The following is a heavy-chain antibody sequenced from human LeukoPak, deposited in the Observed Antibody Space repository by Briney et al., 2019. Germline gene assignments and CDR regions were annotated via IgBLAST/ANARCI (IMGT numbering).Heavy chain of an antibody. CDR3: ARDDGVEVVGATTPPGGY. J-gene: IGHJ4*02. D-gene: IGHD1-26*01. V-gene: IGHV3-21*01. Sequence: GGSLRLSCAASGFTFSSYSMNWVRQAPGKGLEWVPSISSSSSYVYYADSVKGRFTISRDNAKNSLYLQMNSLRAEDTAVYYCARDDGVEVVGATTPPGGYWGQGTLVTVSS. CDR2: ISSSSSYV. CDR1: GFTFSSYS.